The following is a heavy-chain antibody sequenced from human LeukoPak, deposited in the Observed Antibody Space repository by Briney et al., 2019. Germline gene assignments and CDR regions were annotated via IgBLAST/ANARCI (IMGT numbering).Heavy chain of an antibody. CDR1: GFPFNSYT. D-gene: IGHD4-17*01. CDR2: ISSGSSFI. Sequence: GGSLRLSCVASGFPFNSYTMNWVRQAPGKGLEWVSSISSGSSFIYYADSVKGRFTISRDNAENSLFLQMNSLRAEDTAMYYCAGGGRAYGDYAYWGQGILVTVSS. CDR3: AGGGRAYGDYAY. J-gene: IGHJ4*02. V-gene: IGHV3-21*01.